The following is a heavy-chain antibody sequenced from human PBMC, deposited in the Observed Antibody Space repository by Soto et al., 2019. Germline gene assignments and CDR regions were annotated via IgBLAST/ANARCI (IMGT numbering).Heavy chain of an antibody. D-gene: IGHD6-13*01. Sequence: ASVKVSCKASGGTFSSYAISWVRQAPGQGLEWMGGIIPIFGTANYAQKFQGRVTITADESTSTAYMELSSLRSEDTAVYYCARDGTLIAAAGYKGLYYYYGMDVWGQGTTVTVSS. CDR3: ARDGTLIAAAGYKGLYYYYGMDV. CDR2: IIPIFGTA. V-gene: IGHV1-69*13. CDR1: GGTFSSYA. J-gene: IGHJ6*02.